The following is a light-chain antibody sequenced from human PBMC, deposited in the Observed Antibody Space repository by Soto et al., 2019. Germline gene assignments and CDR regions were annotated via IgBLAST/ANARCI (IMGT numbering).Light chain of an antibody. CDR1: SGHSSYI. J-gene: IGLJ3*02. CDR2: LEGSGSY. V-gene: IGLV4-60*02. CDR3: ETWDSNTRV. Sequence: QAVVTQSSSASASLGSSVKLTCTLSSGHSSYIIAWHQQQPGKAPRYLMKLEGSGSYNRGGGVPDRFSGSSSGADRYLTISNLQFEDEADYYCETWDSNTRVFGGGTQLTVL.